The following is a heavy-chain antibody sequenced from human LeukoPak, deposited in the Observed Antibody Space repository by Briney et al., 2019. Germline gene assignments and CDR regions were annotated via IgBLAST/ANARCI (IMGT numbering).Heavy chain of an antibody. CDR2: ISYDGSNK. V-gene: IGHV3-30*18. CDR3: AKDRLRGVIPYYFDY. Sequence: GRSLRLSCAASGFTFSSYGMHWVRQAPGKGLEWVAVISYDGSNKYYADSVKGRFTISRDNSKNTLYLQMNSLRAEDTAVYYCAKDRLRGVIPYYFDYWGQGTLVTVSS. J-gene: IGHJ4*02. CDR1: GFTFSSYG. D-gene: IGHD3-10*01.